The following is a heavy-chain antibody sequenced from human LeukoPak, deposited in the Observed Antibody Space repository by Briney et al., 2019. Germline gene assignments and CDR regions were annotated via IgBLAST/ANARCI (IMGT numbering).Heavy chain of an antibody. CDR3: ARATVSAYYYNYYYMDV. V-gene: IGHV4-59*11. D-gene: IGHD2-15*01. CDR1: GGSISSRY. CDR2: IYYGGST. J-gene: IGHJ6*03. Sequence: PSETLSLACTVSGGSISSRYWSWIRQPPGKGLEWIGYIYYGGSTNYNPSLKSRVTISVDTSKNQFSLKLSSVTAADTAVYYCARATVSAYYYNYYYMDVWGKGTTVTVSS.